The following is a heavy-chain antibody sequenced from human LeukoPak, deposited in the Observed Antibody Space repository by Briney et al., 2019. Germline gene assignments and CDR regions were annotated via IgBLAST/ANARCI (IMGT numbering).Heavy chain of an antibody. Sequence: PGGSLRLSCAASGFTFSSYTITWVRQAPGKGLEWVSSISGSGGSTYYADSVKGRSTISRDNSKNTLFLQMNSLRAEDTAIYYCAKRNSGWNFDYWGQGTLVTVSS. J-gene: IGHJ4*02. CDR1: GFTFSSYT. CDR3: AKRNSGWNFDY. D-gene: IGHD6-19*01. CDR2: ISGSGGST. V-gene: IGHV3-23*01.